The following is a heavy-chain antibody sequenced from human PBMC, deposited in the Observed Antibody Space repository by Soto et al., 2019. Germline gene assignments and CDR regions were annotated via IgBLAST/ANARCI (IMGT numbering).Heavy chain of an antibody. Sequence: QVQLQESGPGLVEPSGTLSLTCAVSGGSIRSGNWWSWVRQPPGKGLEWIGEIYHSGTTNYNPSLKSLVTISVDNSKNPFSLKLTSVTAADTAVYSCARQRGYYVDYWGQGTLVTVSS. V-gene: IGHV4-4*02. CDR3: ARQRGYYVDY. D-gene: IGHD3-22*01. CDR2: IYHSGTT. CDR1: GGSIRSGNW. J-gene: IGHJ4*02.